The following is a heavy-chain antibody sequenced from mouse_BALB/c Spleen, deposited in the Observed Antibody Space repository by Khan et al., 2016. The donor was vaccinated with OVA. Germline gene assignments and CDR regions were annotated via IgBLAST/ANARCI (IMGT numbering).Heavy chain of an antibody. Sequence: QVQLKESGAELARPGASVTMSCKASGYTFTSYTMHWVKQRPGQGLEWIGYINPSSGYTNYNQKFTDKATLTADKSSSTAYMQLSSLTSEDSAVYCCARGSYYAMNYWGQGTSVTVSS. J-gene: IGHJ4*01. V-gene: IGHV1-4*01. CDR2: INPSSGYT. CDR1: GYTFTSYT. CDR3: ARGSYYAMNY.